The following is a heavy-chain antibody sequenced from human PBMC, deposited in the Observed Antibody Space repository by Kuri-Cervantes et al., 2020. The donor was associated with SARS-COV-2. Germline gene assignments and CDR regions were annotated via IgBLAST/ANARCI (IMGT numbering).Heavy chain of an antibody. V-gene: IGHV4-39*01. CDR3: ARSRDGYNND. Sequence: ETLRLSCTVSGGSISSSSYYWGWIRQPPGKGLEWIGSIYYSGSTYYNPFLKSRVTISVDTSKNQFSLKLSSVTAADTAVYYCARSRDGYNNDWGQGTLVTVSS. D-gene: IGHD5-24*01. J-gene: IGHJ4*02. CDR1: GGSISSSSYY. CDR2: IYYSGST.